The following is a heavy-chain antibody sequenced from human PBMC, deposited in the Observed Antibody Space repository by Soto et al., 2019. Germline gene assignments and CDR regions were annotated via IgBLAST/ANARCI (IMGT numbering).Heavy chain of an antibody. J-gene: IGHJ4*02. CDR2: INHSGST. Sequence: QVQLQQWGAGLLKPSETLSLTCAVYGGSFSGYYWSWIRQPPGKGLEWIGEINHSGSTNYNPSLKSRXTIXXXXXXXXXXXXXXXXXXXXTXVYYCARAGYDFWSGYHNYFDYWGQGTLVTVSS. V-gene: IGHV4-34*01. D-gene: IGHD3-3*01. CDR3: ARAGYDFWSGYHNYFDY. CDR1: GGSFSGYY.